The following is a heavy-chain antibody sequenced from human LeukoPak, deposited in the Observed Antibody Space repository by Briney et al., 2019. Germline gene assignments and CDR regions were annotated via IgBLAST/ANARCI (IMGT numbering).Heavy chain of an antibody. CDR3: ARLVNILTGYNWFDP. V-gene: IGHV1-18*01. CDR1: GYTFTSYG. Sequence: ASVKVSCKASGYTFTSYGISWVRQAPGQGLEWMGWISAYNGNTNYAQKLQGRVTMTTDTSTSTAYMELRSLRSDDTAVYYCARLVNILTGYNWFDPWGQGTLVTVSS. CDR2: ISAYNGNT. D-gene: IGHD3-9*01. J-gene: IGHJ5*02.